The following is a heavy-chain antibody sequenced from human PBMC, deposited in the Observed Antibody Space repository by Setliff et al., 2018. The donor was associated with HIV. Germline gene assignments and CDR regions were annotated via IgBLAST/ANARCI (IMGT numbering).Heavy chain of an antibody. D-gene: IGHD2-8*02. CDR1: GFTFSDHY. Sequence: PGGSLRLSCAASGFTFSDHYMNWVRQAPGKGLECVGRIKSKGDGGTTDFAASVRGRFTISRDDSKNTLYLQMDSLRTEDTAVYYCSADVLEVSSPIDYWGQGTLVTVSS. J-gene: IGHJ4*02. CDR3: SADVLEVSSPIDY. CDR2: IKSKGDGGTT. V-gene: IGHV3-15*01.